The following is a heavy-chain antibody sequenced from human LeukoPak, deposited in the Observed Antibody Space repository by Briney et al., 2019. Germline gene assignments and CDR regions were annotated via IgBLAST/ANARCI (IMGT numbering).Heavy chain of an antibody. Sequence: GGSLRLSCTASGFTFGDYAMSWFRQAPGKGLEWVSYISSSSSTIYYADSVKGRFTISRDNAKNSLYLQMNSLRDEDTAVYYCARDGGSNWGSAPYGMDVWGQGTTVTVSS. CDR3: ARDGGSNWGSAPYGMDV. V-gene: IGHV3-48*02. CDR2: ISSSSSTI. CDR1: GFTFGDYA. D-gene: IGHD7-27*01. J-gene: IGHJ6*02.